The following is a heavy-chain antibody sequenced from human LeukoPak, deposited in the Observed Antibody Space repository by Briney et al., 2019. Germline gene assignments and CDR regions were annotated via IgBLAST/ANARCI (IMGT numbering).Heavy chain of an antibody. CDR3: AKLIMGTTTRGTFDY. D-gene: IGHD1-26*01. Sequence: GGSLRLSYAASGFTFDDYAMHWVRQAPGKGLEWVSLISGDGGYTYYADSVKGRFTISRDNSENSLYLQMNSLRTEDTALYYCAKLIMGTTTRGTFDYWGQGTLVTVSS. CDR1: GFTFDDYA. J-gene: IGHJ4*02. V-gene: IGHV3-43*02. CDR2: ISGDGGYT.